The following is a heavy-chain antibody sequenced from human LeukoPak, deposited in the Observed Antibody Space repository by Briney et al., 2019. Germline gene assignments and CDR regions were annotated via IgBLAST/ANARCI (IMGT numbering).Heavy chain of an antibody. J-gene: IGHJ4*02. CDR1: GFTFSSYA. CDR2: ITRSSIYT. CDR3: VRALYDGSGYYSHFDY. Sequence: GGSLRLSCAASGFTFSSYAMTWVRQAPGKGLEWVSSITRSSIYTYYADSVKGRFTISKDNAKKSLYLQMNSLRAEDTAVYYCVRALYDGSGYYSHFDYWGQGTLVTVSS. D-gene: IGHD3-22*01. V-gene: IGHV3-21*01.